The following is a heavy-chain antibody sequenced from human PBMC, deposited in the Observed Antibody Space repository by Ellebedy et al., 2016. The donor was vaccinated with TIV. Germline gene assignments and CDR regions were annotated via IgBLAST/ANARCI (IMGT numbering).Heavy chain of an antibody. CDR3: ARDSRVTTSYYYYGLDV. J-gene: IGHJ6*02. D-gene: IGHD4-17*01. V-gene: IGHV3-30-3*01. CDR1: GFTFSNYA. Sequence: GESLKISCAASGFTFSNYAIHWVRQAPGKGLEWVAVISYDVSNKYYADSVKGRFTISRDNSRNTLYLQMNSLRAEDTAVYYCARDSRVTTSYYYYGLDVWGQGTTVTVSS. CDR2: ISYDVSNK.